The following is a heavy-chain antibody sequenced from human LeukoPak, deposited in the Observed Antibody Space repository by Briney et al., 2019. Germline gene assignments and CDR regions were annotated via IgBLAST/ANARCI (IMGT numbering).Heavy chain of an antibody. V-gene: IGHV4-39*07. D-gene: IGHD4-17*01. J-gene: IGHJ4*02. Sequence: PSETLSLTCTVSGGSISSSSYYWGWIRQPPGKGLEWIGSIYYSGSTYYNPSLKSRVTISVDTSKNQFSLKLSSVTAADTAVYYCARKDYGDYEIDYWGQGTLVTVSS. CDR2: IYYSGST. CDR3: ARKDYGDYEIDY. CDR1: GGSISSSSYY.